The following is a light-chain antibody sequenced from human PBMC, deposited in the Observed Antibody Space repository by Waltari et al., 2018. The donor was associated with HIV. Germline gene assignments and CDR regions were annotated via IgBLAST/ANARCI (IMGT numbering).Light chain of an antibody. CDR2: EVI. CDR1: SSDVGGYDS. J-gene: IGLJ3*02. CDR3: CSYSGTYTYVR. V-gene: IGLV2-11*01. Sequence: QSALTQPRSVSGSPGQSVTISCTGTSSDVGGYDSVSWYLQHPGKVPKLIIYEVIKRPSGVTDRFSGSKSGNTASLTSSGLQTEDEADYFCCSYSGTYTYVRFGGGTKLTVL.